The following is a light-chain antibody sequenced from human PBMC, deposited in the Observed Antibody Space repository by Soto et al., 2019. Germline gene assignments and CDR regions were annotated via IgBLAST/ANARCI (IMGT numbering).Light chain of an antibody. J-gene: IGKJ3*01. V-gene: IGKV1-9*01. CDR3: QQLNSYPRF. CDR1: QGISSY. CDR2: AAS. Sequence: EIQLTQSPSFLSASVGERVTITCRASQGISSYLAWYQQKPGQAPKLLIYAASTLQSGVPSRFSGSGSGTDFTLTSSSQQPDYFATYYCQQLNSYPRFFGPGTKVDIK.